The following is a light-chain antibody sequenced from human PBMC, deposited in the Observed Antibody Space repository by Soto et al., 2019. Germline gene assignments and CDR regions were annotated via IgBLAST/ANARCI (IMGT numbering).Light chain of an antibody. CDR3: QQYNSLLS. CDR1: QDISKY. Sequence: DIQMTQSPSSLSASVGDRVTITCQASQDISKYLNWYQQKPGKAPKLLIYDASNLETGVPSRFSGSGSGTDFPLTIISMQPEDIAKYYCQQYNSLLSFGPGTKVDIK. J-gene: IGKJ3*01. CDR2: DAS. V-gene: IGKV1-33*01.